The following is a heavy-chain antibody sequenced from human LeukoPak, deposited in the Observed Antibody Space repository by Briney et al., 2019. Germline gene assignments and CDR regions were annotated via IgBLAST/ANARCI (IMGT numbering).Heavy chain of an antibody. CDR3: ARDVGAKSRFDP. J-gene: IGHJ5*02. D-gene: IGHD1-26*01. V-gene: IGHV1-69*13. CDR2: IIPIFGTA. CDR1: GGTFSSYA. Sequence: SVTVSCKAAGGTFSSYAISWVRQAPGQGLEWMGGIIPIFGTANYAQKFQGRVTITADESTSIAYMELSSLRSEDTAVYYCARDVGAKSRFDPWGQGTLVTVSS.